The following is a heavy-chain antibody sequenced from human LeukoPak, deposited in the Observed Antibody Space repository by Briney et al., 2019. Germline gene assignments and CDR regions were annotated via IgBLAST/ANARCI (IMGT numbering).Heavy chain of an antibody. J-gene: IGHJ3*02. D-gene: IGHD1-26*01. CDR3: ASVGGKGSDAFDI. Sequence: SVKVSCKASGGTFSSYAISWVRQAPGQGLEWMGGIIPIFGTANYAQKFQGRVTITADESTSTAYMELSSLRPEDTAVYYCASVGGKGSDAFDIWGQGTMVTVSS. V-gene: IGHV1-69*01. CDR1: GGTFSSYA. CDR2: IIPIFGTA.